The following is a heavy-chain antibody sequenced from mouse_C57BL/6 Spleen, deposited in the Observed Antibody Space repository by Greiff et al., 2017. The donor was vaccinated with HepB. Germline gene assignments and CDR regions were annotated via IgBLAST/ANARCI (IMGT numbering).Heavy chain of an antibody. CDR1: GYTFTSYW. CDR3: ARRGYYDVWYFDV. V-gene: IGHV1-50*01. Sequence: VQLQQPGAELVKPGASVKLSCKASGYTFTSYWMQWVKQRPGQGLEWIGEIDPSDSYTNYNQKFKGKATLTVDTSSSTAYMQLSSLTSEDSAVYYCARRGYYDVWYFDVWGTGTTVTVSS. D-gene: IGHD1-1*01. CDR2: IDPSDSYT. J-gene: IGHJ1*03.